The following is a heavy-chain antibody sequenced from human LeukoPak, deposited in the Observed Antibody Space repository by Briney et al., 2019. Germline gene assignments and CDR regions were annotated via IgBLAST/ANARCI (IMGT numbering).Heavy chain of an antibody. D-gene: IGHD4-17*01. J-gene: IGHJ3*02. CDR2: INHSGST. CDR3: ALGDLAAFDI. Sequence: SETLSLTCAVYGGSFSGYYRSWIRQPPGKGLEWIGEINHSGSTNYNPSLKSRVTISVDTSKNQFSLKLSSVTAADTAVYYCALGDLAAFDIWGQGTMVTVSS. CDR1: GGSFSGYY. V-gene: IGHV4-34*01.